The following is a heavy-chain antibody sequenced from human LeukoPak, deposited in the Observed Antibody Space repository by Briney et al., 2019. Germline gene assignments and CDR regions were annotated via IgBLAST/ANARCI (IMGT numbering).Heavy chain of an antibody. V-gene: IGHV5-51*01. CDR1: GYRFASYW. Sequence: GESLKISCKGSGYRFASYWIGWVRQMPGKGLEWMGIIYPGDSDTRYSPSSQGHVTISADKSISTAFLQWSSLQASDTAMYYCARLGGNYYDSSGYYPADYWGQGTLVTVSS. D-gene: IGHD3-22*01. CDR3: ARLGGNYYDSSGYYPADY. CDR2: IYPGDSDT. J-gene: IGHJ4*02.